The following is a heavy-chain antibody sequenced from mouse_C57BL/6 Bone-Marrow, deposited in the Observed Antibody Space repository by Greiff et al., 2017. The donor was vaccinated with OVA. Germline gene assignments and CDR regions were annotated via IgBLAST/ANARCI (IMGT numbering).Heavy chain of an antibody. D-gene: IGHD1-1*01. CDR1: GFNIKDDY. V-gene: IGHV14-4*01. CDR2: IDPENGDT. J-gene: IGHJ1*03. Sequence: EVKVVESGAELVRPGASVKLSCTASGFNIKDDYMHWVKQRPEQGLEWIGWIDPENGDTEYASKFQGKATITADTSSNTAYLQLSSLTSEDTAVYYCTTPLYYGSSYRYFDVWGTGTTVTVSS. CDR3: TTPLYYGSSYRYFDV.